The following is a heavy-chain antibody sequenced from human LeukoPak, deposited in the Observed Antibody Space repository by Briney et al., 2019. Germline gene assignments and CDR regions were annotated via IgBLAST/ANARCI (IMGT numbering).Heavy chain of an antibody. CDR2: IYSGGST. Sequence: GGSLRLSCAASGFTVSSNYMSWVRQAPGKGLEWVSVIYSGGSTYYADSVKGRFTISRDNSKNTLYLQMNGLRAEDTAVYYCAREAYYDISFDYWGQGTLVTVSS. CDR1: GFTVSSNY. CDR3: AREAYYDISFDY. V-gene: IGHV3-53*01. D-gene: IGHD3-9*01. J-gene: IGHJ4*02.